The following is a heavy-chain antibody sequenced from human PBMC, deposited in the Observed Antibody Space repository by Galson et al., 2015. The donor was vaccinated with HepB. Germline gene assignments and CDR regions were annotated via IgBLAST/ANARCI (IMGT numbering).Heavy chain of an antibody. Sequence: CAISGDSVSSNSAAWNWIRQSPSRGLEWLGRTYYRSKWYNDYAVSVKSRITINPDTSKNQFSLQLNSVTPEDTAVYYCARAGLYGDSEQFDYWGQGTLVTVSS. J-gene: IGHJ4*02. D-gene: IGHD4-17*01. CDR1: GDSVSSNSAA. V-gene: IGHV6-1*01. CDR2: TYYRSKWYN. CDR3: ARAGLYGDSEQFDY.